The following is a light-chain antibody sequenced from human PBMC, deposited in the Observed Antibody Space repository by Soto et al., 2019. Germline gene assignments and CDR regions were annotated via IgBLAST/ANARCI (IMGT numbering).Light chain of an antibody. Sequence: DIVLTQSPVTLSLSPGERATLSCRASQAVLNNYLAWFQQKPGQAPRLLIYGVSTRAAGIPDRFNGSGSATDFTLTISRLEPEDFAVYYCQQFGTSPWAFGQGTKVEIK. CDR3: QQFGTSPWA. CDR1: QAVLNNY. J-gene: IGKJ1*01. CDR2: GVS. V-gene: IGKV3-20*01.